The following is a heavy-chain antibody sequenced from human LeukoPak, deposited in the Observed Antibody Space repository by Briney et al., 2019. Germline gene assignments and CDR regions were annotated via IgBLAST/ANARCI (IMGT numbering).Heavy chain of an antibody. V-gene: IGHV3-30*02. CDR2: IRYDGSYK. CDR3: ARVGEKAFHLWPEIDY. D-gene: IGHD5-24*01. Sequence: GGSLRLSCAASGFTFSSYVMHWVRQAPGKGLEWVAFIRYDGSYKYYADSVKGRFTISRDNSKNSLYLQMSSLRAEDTAVYYCARVGEKAFHLWPEIDYWGQGTLVTVS. CDR1: GFTFSSYV. J-gene: IGHJ4*02.